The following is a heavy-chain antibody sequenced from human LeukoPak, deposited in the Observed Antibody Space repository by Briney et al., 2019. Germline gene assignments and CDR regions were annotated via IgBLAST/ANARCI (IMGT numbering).Heavy chain of an antibody. CDR3: AREPADYGDYYFDY. CDR1: GGSISSYY. D-gene: IGHD4-17*01. Sequence: SETLSLTCTVSGGSISSYYWSWIRQPPGKGLEWIGYIYYSGSTYYNPSLKSRVTISVDTSKNQFSLKLSSVTAADTAVYYCAREPADYGDYYFDYWGQGTLVTVSS. J-gene: IGHJ4*02. CDR2: IYYSGST. V-gene: IGHV4-59*06.